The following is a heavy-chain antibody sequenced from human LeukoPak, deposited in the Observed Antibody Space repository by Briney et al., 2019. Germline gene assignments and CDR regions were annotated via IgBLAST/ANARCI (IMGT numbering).Heavy chain of an antibody. J-gene: IGHJ4*02. D-gene: IGHD3-22*01. CDR1: GFTFRSYS. V-gene: IGHV3-21*01. Sequence: GGSLRLSCAASGFTFRSYSMNWVRQAPGKGLEWVSSISSSSSYIYYADSVKGRFTISRNNAKNSLYLQMNSLRAEDTAVYYCARDPGHYDSSGFYYYWGQGTLVTVSS. CDR3: ARDPGHYDSSGFYYY. CDR2: ISSSSSYI.